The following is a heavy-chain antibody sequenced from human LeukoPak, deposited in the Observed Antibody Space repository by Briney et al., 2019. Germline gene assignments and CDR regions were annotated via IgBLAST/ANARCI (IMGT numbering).Heavy chain of an antibody. V-gene: IGHV4-39*01. D-gene: IGHD3-10*01. J-gene: IGHJ5*02. Sequence: GSLRLPCAASGFTFSSYSMNWVRQPPGKGLEWIGSIYDSGSTYYNPSLKSRVTISVDTSKNQFSLKLNSVTAADTAVYYCARHYGPWGQGTLVTVSS. CDR3: ARHYGP. CDR1: GFTFSSYSMN. CDR2: IYDSGST.